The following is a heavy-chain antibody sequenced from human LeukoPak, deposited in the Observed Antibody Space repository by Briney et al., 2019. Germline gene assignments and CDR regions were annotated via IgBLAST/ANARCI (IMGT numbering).Heavy chain of an antibody. J-gene: IGHJ3*02. CDR1: GGSFSGYY. CDR3: ARGWLSVSLDAFDI. CDR2: INHSGST. D-gene: IGHD3-9*01. Sequence: ASETLSLTCAVYGGSFSGYYWSWIRQPPGKGLEWIGEINHSGSTNYNPSLKSRVTISVDTSKNQFSLKLSSVNAADTAVYYCARGWLSVSLDAFDIWGQGTMVTVSS. V-gene: IGHV4-34*01.